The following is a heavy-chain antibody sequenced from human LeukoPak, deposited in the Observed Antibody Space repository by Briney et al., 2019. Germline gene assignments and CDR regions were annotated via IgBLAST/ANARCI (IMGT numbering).Heavy chain of an antibody. D-gene: IGHD1-26*01. V-gene: IGHV1-18*01. Sequence: GASVKVSCKASGYTFTSYGISWVRQAPGQGLEWMGWISAYNGNTHYAQELQGRVTMTTDTSTSTVYMELRSLRSDDTAVYYCARGHRGGGSYSYYYYYMDVWGKGTTVTVSS. CDR2: ISAYNGNT. CDR1: GYTFTSYG. J-gene: IGHJ6*03. CDR3: ARGHRGGGSYSYYYYYMDV.